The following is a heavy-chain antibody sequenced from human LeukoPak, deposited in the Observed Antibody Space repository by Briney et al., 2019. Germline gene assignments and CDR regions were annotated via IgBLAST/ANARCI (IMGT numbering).Heavy chain of an antibody. CDR2: IYSDGST. Sequence: GSLRLSCAVSGSTVSSNYMSWVRLAPGKGLEWVSVIYSDGSTYYADSVKGRFTISRDNSKNTLYLQMNSLRAEDTAVYYCARDLAAAGYFDYWGQGILVSVSS. V-gene: IGHV3-53*01. J-gene: IGHJ4*02. D-gene: IGHD6-13*01. CDR3: ARDLAAAGYFDY. CDR1: GSTVSSNY.